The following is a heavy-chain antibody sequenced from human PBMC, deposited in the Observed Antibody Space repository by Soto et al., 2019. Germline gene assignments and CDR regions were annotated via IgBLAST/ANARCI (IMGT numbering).Heavy chain of an antibody. CDR3: ARKQAGFFYGIDY. V-gene: IGHV4-38-2*01. Sequence: SETLSLTCAVSGESISSGYYWAWIRQPPGKWLEWIGSIYHSGYTFYNPSLQSRLTLSMDTSKNQFSLKLSSATAADTAVYFCARKQAGFFYGIDYWGQGTLVTVSS. J-gene: IGHJ4*02. CDR1: GESISSGYY. CDR2: IYHSGYT. D-gene: IGHD3-3*01.